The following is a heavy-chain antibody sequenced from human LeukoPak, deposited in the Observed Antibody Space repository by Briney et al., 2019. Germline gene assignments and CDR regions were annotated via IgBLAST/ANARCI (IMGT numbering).Heavy chain of an antibody. V-gene: IGHV1-3*01. CDR3: ARDQYHYDSSGYFHYFDY. J-gene: IGHJ4*02. CDR2: INAGNGNT. CDR1: GYTFTSYA. D-gene: IGHD3-22*01. Sequence: GASVKVSCKASGYTFTSYAMHWVRQAPGQRLEWMGWINAGNGNTKYSQKFQGRVTITRDTSASTAYMELSSLRSEDTAVYYCARDQYHYDSSGYFHYFDYWGQGTLVTVSS.